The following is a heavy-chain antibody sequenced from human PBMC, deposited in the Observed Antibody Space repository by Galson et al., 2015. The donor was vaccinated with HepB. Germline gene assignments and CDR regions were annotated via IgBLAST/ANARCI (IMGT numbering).Heavy chain of an antibody. CDR3: AKDDTAMVPYYYGMDV. D-gene: IGHD5-18*01. Sequence: SLRLSCAASGFTFSSYGMHWVRQAPGKGLEWVAVIWYDGSNKYYADSVKGRFTISRDNSKNTLYLQMNSLRAEDTAVYYCAKDDTAMVPYYYGMDVWGQGTTVTVSS. CDR2: IWYDGSNK. V-gene: IGHV3-33*06. J-gene: IGHJ6*02. CDR1: GFTFSSYG.